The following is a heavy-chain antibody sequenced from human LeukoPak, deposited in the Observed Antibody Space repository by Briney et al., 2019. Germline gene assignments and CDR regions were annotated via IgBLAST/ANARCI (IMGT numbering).Heavy chain of an antibody. CDR2: IYYSGST. Sequence: SETLSLTCTVSGGSISSYYWSWLRQPPGKGLEWLGYIYYSGSTNYNPSLKSRVTISVDTSKNQFSLKLSSVTAADTAVYYCARSVVPAAMLNWFDPWGQGTLVTVSS. CDR1: GGSISSYY. D-gene: IGHD2-2*01. J-gene: IGHJ5*02. CDR3: ARSVVPAAMLNWFDP. V-gene: IGHV4-59*01.